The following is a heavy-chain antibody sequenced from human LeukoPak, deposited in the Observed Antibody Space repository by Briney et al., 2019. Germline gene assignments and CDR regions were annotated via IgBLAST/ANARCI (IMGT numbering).Heavy chain of an antibody. D-gene: IGHD2-21*02. J-gene: IGHJ3*02. Sequence: PSETLSLTCTVSGYSISSGYYWGWIRQPPGKGLEWIGSIYHSGSTYYNPSLKSRVTISVDTSKNQFSLKLRSVTAADTAVYYCARAGVVVTAMKAFDIWGQGTMVTVSS. CDR2: IYHSGST. CDR1: GYSISSGYY. V-gene: IGHV4-38-2*02. CDR3: ARAGVVVTAMKAFDI.